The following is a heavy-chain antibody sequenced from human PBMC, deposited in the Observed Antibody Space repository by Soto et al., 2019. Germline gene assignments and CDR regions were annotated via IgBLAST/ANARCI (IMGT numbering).Heavy chain of an antibody. CDR3: AREPVPDYYDSSGYYDY. V-gene: IGHV1-69*13. CDR2: VIPIFGTA. CDR1: GGTFSSYA. Sequence: SVKVSCKASGGTFSSYAISWVRQAPGQGLEWMGGVIPIFGTANYAQKFQGRVTITADESTSTAYMELSSLRSEDTAVYYCAREPVPDYYDSSGYYDYWGQGTLVTVSS. J-gene: IGHJ4*02. D-gene: IGHD3-22*01.